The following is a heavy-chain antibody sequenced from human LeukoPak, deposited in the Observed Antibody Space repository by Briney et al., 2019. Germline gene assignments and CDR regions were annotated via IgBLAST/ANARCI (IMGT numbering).Heavy chain of an antibody. V-gene: IGHV3-30*02. CDR2: IRYDGSNK. Sequence: GGSLRLSCAASGFTFSSYGMHWVRQAPGKGQEWVAFIRYDGSNKYYADSVKGRFTISRDNSKNTLYLQMNSLRAEDTAVYYCAKDQGITIFGVVIDYFDYWGQGTLVTVSS. CDR3: AKDQGITIFGVVIDYFDY. D-gene: IGHD3-3*01. J-gene: IGHJ4*02. CDR1: GFTFSSYG.